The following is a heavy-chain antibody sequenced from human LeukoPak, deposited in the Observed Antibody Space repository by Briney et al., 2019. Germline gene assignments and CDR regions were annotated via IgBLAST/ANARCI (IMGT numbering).Heavy chain of an antibody. V-gene: IGHV1-2*02. Sequence: GESLKISCKASGYTFTGYYMHWVRQAPGQGLEWMGWIDPNSGGTNYAQKFQGRVTMTRDTSISTAYMELSRLRSDDTAVYYCARFSTVTTWDFDYWGQGTLVTVSS. CDR2: IDPNSGGT. J-gene: IGHJ4*02. D-gene: IGHD4-17*01. CDR3: ARFSTVTTWDFDY. CDR1: GYTFTGYY.